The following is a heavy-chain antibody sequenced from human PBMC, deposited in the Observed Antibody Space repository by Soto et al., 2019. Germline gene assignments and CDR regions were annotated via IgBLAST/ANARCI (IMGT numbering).Heavy chain of an antibody. V-gene: IGHV3-23*01. CDR1: GFTFSSFA. CDR3: AKLGMMGVFDT. D-gene: IGHD3-16*01. Sequence: EVQLLESGGGLVQPGGSLRLSCAASGFTFSSFAMSWVRQAPGKGLAWLAGITFRGDYTYYADSVKGRFTLSRDNSRNRLDLEMNSLQVEDTALYYCAKLGMMGVFDTWGQGTLLTVSA. CDR2: ITFRGDYT. J-gene: IGHJ4*02.